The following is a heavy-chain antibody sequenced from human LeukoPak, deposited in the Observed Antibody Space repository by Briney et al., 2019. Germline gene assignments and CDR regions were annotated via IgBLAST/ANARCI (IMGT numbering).Heavy chain of an antibody. Sequence: PGGSLRLSCAASGFTFSSYGMHWVRQAPGKGLEWVAFMRYDGSKKYYADSVKGRFTISRDNSKNTLYLQMNSLRAEDTAVYYCAELGITMIGGVWGKGTTVTISS. CDR3: AELGITMIGGV. CDR2: MRYDGSKK. J-gene: IGHJ6*04. CDR1: GFTFSSYG. V-gene: IGHV3-30*02. D-gene: IGHD3-10*02.